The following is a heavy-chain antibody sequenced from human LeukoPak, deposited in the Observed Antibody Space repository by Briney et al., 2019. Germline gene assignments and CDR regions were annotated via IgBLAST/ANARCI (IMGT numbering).Heavy chain of an antibody. CDR2: IYYSGST. CDR1: GGSISSYY. Sequence: SETLSLTCTVSGGSISSYYWSWIRQPPGKGLEWIGYIYYSGSTNYNPSLKSRVTISVDTSKNQFSLKLSSVTAADTAVYYCARVKGWTTHYFDYWGQGTLVTVSS. D-gene: IGHD3/OR15-3a*01. J-gene: IGHJ4*02. CDR3: ARVKGWTTHYFDY. V-gene: IGHV4-59*01.